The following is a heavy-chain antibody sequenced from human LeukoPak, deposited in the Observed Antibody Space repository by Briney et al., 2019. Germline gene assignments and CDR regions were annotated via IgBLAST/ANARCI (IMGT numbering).Heavy chain of an antibody. CDR2: ISSSGSTI. V-gene: IGHV3-11*04. CDR1: GFTFSDYN. CDR3: AELGITMIGGV. D-gene: IGHD3-10*02. Sequence: GGSLRLSCAASGFTFSDYNMRWIRQAPGKRLEWVSYISSSGSTIYYADSVKGRFTISRDNAKNSLYLQMNSLRAEDTAVYYCAELGITMIGGVWGKGTTVTISS. J-gene: IGHJ6*04.